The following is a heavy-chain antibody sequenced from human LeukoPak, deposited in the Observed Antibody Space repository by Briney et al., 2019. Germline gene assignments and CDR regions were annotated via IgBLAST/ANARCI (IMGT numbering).Heavy chain of an antibody. J-gene: IGHJ4*02. D-gene: IGHD3-16*02. CDR3: AKWGLSRFDY. CDR1: GFTFSSYV. Sequence: GGSLRLSCAASGFTFSSYVMSWVRQAPGKGLEWVSAISRGGGTTYYADSVKGRFTISRDNSKNTLYLQMNSLRAEDTAVYYCAKWGLSRFDYWGQGTLVTVSS. V-gene: IGHV3-23*01. CDR2: ISRGGGTT.